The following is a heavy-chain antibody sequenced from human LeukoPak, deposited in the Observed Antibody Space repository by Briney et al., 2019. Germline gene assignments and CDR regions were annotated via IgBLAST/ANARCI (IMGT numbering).Heavy chain of an antibody. CDR2: IYYSGST. V-gene: IGHV4-59*01. CDR3: ARGGSWELDDAFDI. CDR1: GGSISSYY. D-gene: IGHD1-26*01. Sequence: PSETLSLTCTVSGGSISSYYWSWIRQPPGKGLEWIGYIYYSGSTNYNPSLKSRVTISVDTSKNQFSLKLSSVTAADTAVYYCARGGSWELDDAFDIWGQGTMVTVSS. J-gene: IGHJ3*02.